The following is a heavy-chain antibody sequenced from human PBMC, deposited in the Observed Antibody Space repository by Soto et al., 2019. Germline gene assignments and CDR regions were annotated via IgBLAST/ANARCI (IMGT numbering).Heavy chain of an antibody. CDR1: GFTFSSYA. CDR3: AKGMSSSIAARPGFDY. J-gene: IGHJ4*02. V-gene: IGHV3-23*01. D-gene: IGHD6-6*01. CDR2: ISGSGGST. Sequence: EVQLLESGGGLVQPGGSLRLSCAASGFTFSSYAMSWVRQAPGKGLEWVSAISGSGGSTYYADSVKGRFTISRDNSKNTLYLQMNSLRAEDTAVYYCAKGMSSSIAARPGFDYWGQGTLVTVSS.